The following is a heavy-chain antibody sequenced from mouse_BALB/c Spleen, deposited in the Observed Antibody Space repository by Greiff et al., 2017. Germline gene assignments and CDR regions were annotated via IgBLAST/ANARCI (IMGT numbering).Heavy chain of an antibody. J-gene: IGHJ4*01. CDR1: GYTFTSYW. D-gene: IGHD1-1*01. V-gene: IGHV1-7*01. CDR3: ARSTTVVARYAMDY. Sequence: VQLQQSGAELAKPGASVKMSCKASGYTFTSYWMHWVKQRPGQGLEWIGYINPSTGYTEYNQKFKDKATLTADKSSSTAYMQLSSLTSEDSAVYYCARSTTVVARYAMDYWGQGTSVTVSS. CDR2: INPSTGYT.